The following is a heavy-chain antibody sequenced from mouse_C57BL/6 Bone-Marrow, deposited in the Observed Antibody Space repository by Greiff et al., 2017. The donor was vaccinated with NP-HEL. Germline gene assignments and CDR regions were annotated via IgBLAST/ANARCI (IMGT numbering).Heavy chain of an antibody. CDR1: GYAFSSSW. V-gene: IGHV1-82*01. Sequence: VQRVESGPELVKPGASVKISCKASGYAFSSSWMNWVKQRPGKGLEWIGRIYPGDGDTNYNGKFKGKATLTADKSSSTAYMQLSSLTSEDSAVYFCTRWNPAFAYWGQGTLVTVSA. CDR3: TRWNPAFAY. CDR2: IYPGDGDT. J-gene: IGHJ3*01.